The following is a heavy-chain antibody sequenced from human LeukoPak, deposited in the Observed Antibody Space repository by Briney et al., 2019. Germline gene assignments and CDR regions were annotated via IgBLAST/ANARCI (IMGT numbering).Heavy chain of an antibody. J-gene: IGHJ4*02. CDR2: IYPGDSDT. D-gene: IGHD6-19*01. V-gene: IGHV5-51*01. CDR3: ARFPGGGWYEFDY. Sequence: PGGSLRLSCKGSGYTFSSYWIGWVRQMPGKGLEWMGIIYPGDSDTRYSPSLQGQVTNSGDTAIGTAYLQWSSLKASDTAMYYCARFPGGGWYEFDYWGQGTLVTVSS. CDR1: GYTFSSYW.